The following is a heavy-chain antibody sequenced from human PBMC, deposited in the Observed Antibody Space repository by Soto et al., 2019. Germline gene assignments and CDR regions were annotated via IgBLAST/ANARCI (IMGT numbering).Heavy chain of an antibody. CDR3: ARDFLGQGTIDY. CDR2: ISSSGSTI. J-gene: IGHJ4*02. V-gene: IGHV3-48*03. D-gene: IGHD1-7*01. CDR1: GFTFSSYE. Sequence: GGSLRLSCAASGFTFSSYEMNWVRQAPGKGLEWVSYISSSGSTIYYADSVKGRFTISRDNAKNSLYLQMNSLRAEDTAVYYCARDFLGQGTIDYWGQGTLVTAPQ.